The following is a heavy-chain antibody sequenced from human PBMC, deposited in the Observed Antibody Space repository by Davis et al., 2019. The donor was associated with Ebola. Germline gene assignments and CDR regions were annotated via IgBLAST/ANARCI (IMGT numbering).Heavy chain of an antibody. V-gene: IGHV3-23*01. CDR2: ISGSGDST. CDR1: GFTFSDYY. J-gene: IGHJ6*04. Sequence: PGGSLRLSCAASGFTFSDYYMSWVRQAPGKGLEWVSSISGSGDSTYYVGSVKGRFTISRDNSKNTLYLQMNTLRAEDTAVFYCAKRATVTVAGVYYYNAMGVWGKGTTVTVSS. D-gene: IGHD6-19*01. CDR3: AKRATVTVAGVYYYNAMGV.